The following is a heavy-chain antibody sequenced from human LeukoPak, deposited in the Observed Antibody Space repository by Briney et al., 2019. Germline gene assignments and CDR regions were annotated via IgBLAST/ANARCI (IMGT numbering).Heavy chain of an antibody. CDR1: GFTFSSYW. CDR2: INSDGSST. CDR3: ASHPGGYYYYYGMDV. V-gene: IGHV3-74*01. Sequence: GGSLRLSCAASGFTFSSYWMHWVRQAPGKGLVWVSRINSDGSSTSYADSVKGRFTISRDNAKNTLYLQMNSLRAEDTAVYYCASHPGGYYYYYGMDVRGQGTTVTVSS. J-gene: IGHJ6*02.